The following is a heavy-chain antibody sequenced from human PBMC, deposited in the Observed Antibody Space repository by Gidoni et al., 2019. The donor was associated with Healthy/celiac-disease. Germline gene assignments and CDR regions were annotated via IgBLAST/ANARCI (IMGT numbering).Heavy chain of an antibody. D-gene: IGHD6-19*01. V-gene: IGHV2-5*01. CDR3: AHSGIAVAGGIFDY. CDR1: GVSLSTSGVG. CDR2: IYWNDDK. J-gene: IGHJ4*02. Sequence: QITLKESGPTLVKPTQTLTPTCTFSGVSLSTSGVGVGWIRQPPGKALEWLALIYWNDDKRYSPSLKSRLTITKDTSKNQVVLTMTNMDPVDTATYYCAHSGIAVAGGIFDYWGQGTLVTVSS.